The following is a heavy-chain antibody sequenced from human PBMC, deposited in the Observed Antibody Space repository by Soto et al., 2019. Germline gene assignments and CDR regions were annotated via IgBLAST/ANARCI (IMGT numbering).Heavy chain of an antibody. Sequence: GGSLRLSCVASGFNLNTYGIYWVRQAPGKGLQWVAQILYDGSKKHYADSVRGRFTITRDNSKNTVYSQMDSRRVYDKAMYYCVRDLALMADYWGQGSLVTASS. CDR2: ILYDGSKK. CDR3: VRDLALMADY. J-gene: IGHJ4*02. CDR1: GFNLNTYG. D-gene: IGHD3-16*01. V-gene: IGHV3-30*03.